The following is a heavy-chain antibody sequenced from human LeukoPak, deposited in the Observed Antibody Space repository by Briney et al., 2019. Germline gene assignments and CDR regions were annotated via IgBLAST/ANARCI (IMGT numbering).Heavy chain of an antibody. V-gene: IGHV3-23*01. CDR1: GFTVSSNY. D-gene: IGHD2-15*01. Sequence: GGSLRLSCAASGFTVSSNYMGWVRQAPGKGLEWVSTISGSGGSTYYADSVKGRFTISRDNSKNTQYLQMNSLRAEDTAVYYCAKRGTDCSGGSCSITSFDYWGQGTLVTVSS. CDR2: ISGSGGST. CDR3: AKRGTDCSGGSCSITSFDY. J-gene: IGHJ4*02.